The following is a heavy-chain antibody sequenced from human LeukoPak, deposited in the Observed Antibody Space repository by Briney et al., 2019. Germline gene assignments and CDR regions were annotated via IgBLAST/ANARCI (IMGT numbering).Heavy chain of an antibody. J-gene: IGHJ3*02. CDR2: IYPGDSDT. Sequence: GESLKISCKTSGYSFTSYWIGWVRQMAGKDLEWMGIIYPGDSDTRYSPSFQGQVTVSADKSISTAYLQWSSLKASDTAMYYCARGAIFGVVWGAFDIWGQGTMVTVSS. V-gene: IGHV5-51*01. CDR3: ARGAIFGVVWGAFDI. CDR1: GYSFTSYW. D-gene: IGHD3-3*01.